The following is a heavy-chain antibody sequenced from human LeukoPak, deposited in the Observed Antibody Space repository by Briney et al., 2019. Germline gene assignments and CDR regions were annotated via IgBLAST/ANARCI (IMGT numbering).Heavy chain of an antibody. CDR3: ARGGYSGYDYWNWFDP. J-gene: IGHJ5*02. Sequence: SETLSLTCAVYGGSFSGYYWSWIRQPPGKGLEWIGEINHSGSTNYNPSLKSRVTITVDTSKNQFSLKLSSVTAADTAVYYCARGGYSGYDYWNWFDPWGQGTLVTVSS. CDR2: INHSGST. D-gene: IGHD5-12*01. V-gene: IGHV4-34*01. CDR1: GGSFSGYY.